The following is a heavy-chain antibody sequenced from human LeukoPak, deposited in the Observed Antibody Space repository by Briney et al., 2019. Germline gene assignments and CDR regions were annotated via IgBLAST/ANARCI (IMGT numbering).Heavy chain of an antibody. V-gene: IGHV4-38-2*01. CDR1: GYSINSGYY. J-gene: IGHJ4*02. CDR2: IHHTGNT. D-gene: IGHD3-10*01. Sequence: PSETLSLTCAVSGYSINSGYYWDWIRQPPGKGLEWIGSIHHTGNTYYNPSLKSRLTISVDTSKNQFSLRLSSVTAADTAVYYCARNPLWFGEPKRGSFDYWGQGILVTVSS. CDR3: ARNPLWFGEPKRGSFDY.